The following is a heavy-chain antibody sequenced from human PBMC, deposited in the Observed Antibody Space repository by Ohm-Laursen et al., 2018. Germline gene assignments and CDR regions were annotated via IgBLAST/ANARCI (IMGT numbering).Heavy chain of an antibody. Sequence: SLRLSCAASRFTFSSYEMNWVRQAPGKGLEWVAVIWYDGSNKYYADSVKGRFTISRDNSKNTLYLQMDSLRAEDTAVYYCAKAQRSRITMIVVASWGQGTLVSVSS. D-gene: IGHD3-22*01. CDR2: IWYDGSNK. J-gene: IGHJ4*02. CDR1: RFTFSSYE. V-gene: IGHV3-33*03. CDR3: AKAQRSRITMIVVAS.